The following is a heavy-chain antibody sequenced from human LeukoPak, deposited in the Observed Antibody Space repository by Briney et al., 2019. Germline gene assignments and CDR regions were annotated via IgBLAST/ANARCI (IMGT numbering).Heavy chain of an antibody. CDR3: ARDVRRDGYSNFDY. CDR1: GGSISSGGYY. CDR2: IYYSGST. D-gene: IGHD5-24*01. Sequence: PSETLSLTCTVSGGSISSGGYYWSWIRQPPGKGLEWIGYIYYSGSTNYNPSLKSRVTISVDPSKNQFSLKLGSVTAADTAVYYCARDVRRDGYSNFDYWGQGTLVTVSS. J-gene: IGHJ4*02. V-gene: IGHV4-61*08.